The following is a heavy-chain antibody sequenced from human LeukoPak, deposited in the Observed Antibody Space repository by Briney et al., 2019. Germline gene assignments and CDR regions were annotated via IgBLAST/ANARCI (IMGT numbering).Heavy chain of an antibody. J-gene: IGHJ4*02. D-gene: IGHD3-22*01. V-gene: IGHV1-24*01. Sequence: ASVKVSCKVSEYTLTELSMHWVRQAPGKGLEWMGGFDPEDGETIYAQKFQGRVTMTEDTSTDTAYMELRSLRSDDTAVYYCARDFYYYDRTGYWGQGTLVTVSS. CDR3: ARDFYYYDRTGY. CDR1: EYTLTELS. CDR2: FDPEDGET.